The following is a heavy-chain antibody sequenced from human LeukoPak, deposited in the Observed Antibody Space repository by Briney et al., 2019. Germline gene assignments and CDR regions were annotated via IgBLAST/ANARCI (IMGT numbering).Heavy chain of an antibody. CDR2: IWYDGSNK. CDR1: GFTFSNYG. Sequence: PGGSLRLSCAASGFTFSNYGMHWVRQAPGKGLEWVAFIWYDGSNKYYADSVKGRFTISRDNSKNTLYLQMNSLRAEDTAVYYCATDDFYDSSDFAGYWGQGTLVTVSS. CDR3: ATDDFYDSSDFAGY. J-gene: IGHJ4*02. V-gene: IGHV3-30*02. D-gene: IGHD3-22*01.